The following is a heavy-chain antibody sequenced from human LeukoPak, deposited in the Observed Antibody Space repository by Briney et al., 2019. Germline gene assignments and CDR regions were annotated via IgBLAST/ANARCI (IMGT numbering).Heavy chain of an antibody. D-gene: IGHD2-2*01. CDR1: GGSISSSSYY. V-gene: IGHV4-39*01. CDR3: AGRGYCSCTSCYEYWFDP. J-gene: IGHJ5*02. CDR2: IYYSGST. Sequence: SETLSHTCTVSGGSISSSSYYWGWIRQPPGKGLEWIGIIYYSGSTYYNPSLKSRLTISVDTSKNQFSLKLSSVTATDTAVYYCAGRGYCSCTSCYEYWFDPSGQGTLVTVSS.